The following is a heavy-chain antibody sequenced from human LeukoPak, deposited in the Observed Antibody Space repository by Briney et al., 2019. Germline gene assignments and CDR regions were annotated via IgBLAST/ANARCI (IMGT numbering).Heavy chain of an antibody. Sequence: GGSLRLSCAASGVTLSSFAMSWARQAPGKGLEWVSGISSSGSGDNTYYADSVKGRFTISRDSSKNTLFLHMNTLRVEDTAVYYCARAGSHWHYVYWGQGTVVTVSS. CDR2: ISSSGSGDNT. V-gene: IGHV3-23*01. D-gene: IGHD3-10*01. CDR3: ARAGSHWHYVY. CDR1: GVTLSSFA. J-gene: IGHJ4*02.